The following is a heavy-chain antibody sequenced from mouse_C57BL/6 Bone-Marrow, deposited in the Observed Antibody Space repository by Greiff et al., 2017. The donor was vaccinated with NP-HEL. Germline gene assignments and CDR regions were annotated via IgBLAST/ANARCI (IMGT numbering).Heavy chain of an antibody. CDR1: GYTFTSYW. CDR2: IHPNSGST. J-gene: IGHJ4*01. V-gene: IGHV1-64*01. CDR3: ARGAGSSYDYAMDY. Sequence: VQLQQPGAELVKPGASVKLSCKASGYTFTSYWMHWVKQRPGQGLEWIGMIHPNSGSTNYNEKFKSKATLTVDKSSSTAYMQLSSLTSEDSAVYYWARGAGSSYDYAMDYWGQGTSVTVSS. D-gene: IGHD1-1*01.